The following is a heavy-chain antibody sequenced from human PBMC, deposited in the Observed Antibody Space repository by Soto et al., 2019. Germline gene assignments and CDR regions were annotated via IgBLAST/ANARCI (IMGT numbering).Heavy chain of an antibody. J-gene: IGHJ4*02. D-gene: IGHD3-3*01. Sequence: SETLSLTCTVSGGSISSSTYYWGWIRQPPGKGLEWIGSIYYSGSTYYNPSLKSRVTISVDTSKNQFSLKLSSVTAADTAVYYCARHYDFWSGYVDYWGQGTLVTVSS. CDR3: ARHYDFWSGYVDY. CDR2: IYYSGST. CDR1: GGSISSSTYY. V-gene: IGHV4-39*01.